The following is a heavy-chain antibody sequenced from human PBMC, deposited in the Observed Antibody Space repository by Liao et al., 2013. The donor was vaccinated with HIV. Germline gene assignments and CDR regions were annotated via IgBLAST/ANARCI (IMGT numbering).Heavy chain of an antibody. J-gene: IGHJ2*01. CDR1: GGSISSYY. CDR2: IYYSGST. D-gene: IGHD5-18*01. V-gene: IGHV4-59*01. Sequence: QVQLQESGPGLVKPSETLSLTCTVSGGSISSYYWSWIRQPPGKGLEWIGYIYYSGSTNYNPSLKSRVTISVDTSKNQFSLKLSSVTAADTAVYYCARGGYSYGHDWYFDLWGRGTLVTVSS. CDR3: ARGGYSYGHDWYFDL.